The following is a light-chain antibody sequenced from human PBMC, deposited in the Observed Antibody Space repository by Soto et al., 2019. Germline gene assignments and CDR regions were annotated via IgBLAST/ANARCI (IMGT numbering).Light chain of an antibody. CDR1: SSDIGGYNY. CDR3: SSYRSSSSAVL. J-gene: IGLJ3*02. V-gene: IGLV2-14*01. CDR2: DVT. Sequence: QSALTQPASVSGSPGQSIAISCTGTSSDIGGYNYVSWYQQHPGKAPKLLVYDVTERPSGVSNRFSGSKSGNTASLTISGLQAEDEADDYCSSYRSSSSAVLFGGGTQLTVL.